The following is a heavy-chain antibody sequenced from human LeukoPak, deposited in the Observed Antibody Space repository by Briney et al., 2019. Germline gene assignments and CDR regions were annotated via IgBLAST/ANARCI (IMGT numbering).Heavy chain of an antibody. Sequence: SETLSLTCTVSGASISSGGYYWSWVRQHPGKGLEWIGYIYYSGSTYYYNPSLKSRVTISVDTSKNQFSLKLSSVTAADTAVYYCARDHVSAFNWFDPWGQGTLVTVSS. CDR1: GASISSGGYY. J-gene: IGHJ5*02. D-gene: IGHD3-16*01. V-gene: IGHV4-31*03. CDR3: ARDHVSAFNWFDP. CDR2: IYYSGSTY.